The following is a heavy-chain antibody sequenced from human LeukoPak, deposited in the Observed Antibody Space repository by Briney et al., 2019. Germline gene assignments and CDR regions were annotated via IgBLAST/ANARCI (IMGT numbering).Heavy chain of an antibody. J-gene: IGHJ4*02. Sequence: GGSLRLSCAASGFTFSSYWIHWVRQAPGKGLVWVSRIYSDATYYADSVKGRFTISRDNAKNTLYLQMNSLRAEDTAVYYCAGSGFWGQGTLVTVSS. CDR3: AGSGF. D-gene: IGHD1-26*01. CDR2: IYSDAT. CDR1: GFTFSSYW. V-gene: IGHV3-74*01.